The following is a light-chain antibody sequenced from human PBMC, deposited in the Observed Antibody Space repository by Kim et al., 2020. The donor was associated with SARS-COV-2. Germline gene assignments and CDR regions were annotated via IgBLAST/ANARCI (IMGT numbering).Light chain of an antibody. CDR3: QQYNNWPLLT. CDR2: GAS. Sequence: EIVMTQSPATLSVSPGERATLSCRASQSVSSNLAWYQQKPGQAPRLLIYGASTRATGIPARFSGSGSGTEFTLTISSRQSEDFAVYYCQQYNNWPLLTFGGGTKVDIK. CDR1: QSVSSN. V-gene: IGKV3-15*01. J-gene: IGKJ4*01.